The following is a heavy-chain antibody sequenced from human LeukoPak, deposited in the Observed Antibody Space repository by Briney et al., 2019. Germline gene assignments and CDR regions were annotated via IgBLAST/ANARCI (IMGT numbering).Heavy chain of an antibody. CDR1: GFTVITNY. CDR3: ARERGKQWLVFDY. Sequence: GGSLRLSCAASGFTVITNYMSWVRQAPGKGLEWVSVIYSDGTTHYADSVKGRFTISRDNSKNTLYLQMSSLRAEDTAVYYCARERGKQWLVFDYWGRETLVTVSS. CDR2: IYSDGTT. V-gene: IGHV3-66*01. J-gene: IGHJ4*02. D-gene: IGHD6-19*01.